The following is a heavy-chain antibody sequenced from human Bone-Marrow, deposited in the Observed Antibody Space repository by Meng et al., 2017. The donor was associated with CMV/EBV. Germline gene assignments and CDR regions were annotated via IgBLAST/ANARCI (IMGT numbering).Heavy chain of an antibody. D-gene: IGHD6-19*01. CDR1: GYAFTNYG. V-gene: IGHV1-18*01. CDR2: VSPYSANT. CDR3: ASTGYSSGWLNAFDL. Sequence: ASVKVSCKASGYAFTNYGVSWVRQAPGQGLEWMGWVSPYSANTNYAQNFQGRVTMTTDTATSTAYLEVRRLRADDTAVYYCASTGYSSGWLNAFDLWGQGTMVTVSS. J-gene: IGHJ3*01.